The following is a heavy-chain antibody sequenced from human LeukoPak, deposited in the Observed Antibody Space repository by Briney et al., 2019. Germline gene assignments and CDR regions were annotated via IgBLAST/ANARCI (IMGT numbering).Heavy chain of an antibody. J-gene: IGHJ4*02. CDR2: INDNGGGS. CDR3: AKGHTAGALYYFDY. D-gene: IGHD2-21*02. Sequence: GGSLRLSCAASGFTFSRYAMSWVRQAPGKGLERVSTINDNGGGSYSADSVRGRFTISRDNSKNTLSLQMNSLRAEDTAVYYCAKGHTAGALYYFDYWGQGTLVTVSS. V-gene: IGHV3-23*01. CDR1: GFTFSRYA.